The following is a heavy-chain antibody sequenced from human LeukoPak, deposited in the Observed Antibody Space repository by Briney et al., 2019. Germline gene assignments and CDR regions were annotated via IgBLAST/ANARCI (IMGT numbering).Heavy chain of an antibody. D-gene: IGHD3-22*01. CDR1: GGSFSGYY. J-gene: IGHJ4*02. V-gene: IGHV4-59*01. CDR3: ARDHDSSGYYGY. Sequence: SETLSLTCAVYGGSFSGYYWSWIRQPPGKGLEWIGYIYYSGSTNYNPSLKSRVTISVDTSKNQFSLKLSSVTAADTAVYYCARDHDSSGYYGYWGQGTLVTVSS. CDR2: IYYSGST.